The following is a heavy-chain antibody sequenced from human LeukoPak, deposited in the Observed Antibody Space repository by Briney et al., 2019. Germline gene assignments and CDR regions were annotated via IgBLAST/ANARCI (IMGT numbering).Heavy chain of an antibody. J-gene: IGHJ4*02. CDR1: GFTFSSYS. Sequence: GGSLRLSCAASGFTFSSYSMNWVRQAPGKGLEWVSSISSGSGYIYYADSVKGRFTISRDNAKNSLYLQMNSLRAEDTAVYYCARGEGDMIVVVITFDYWGQGTLVTVSS. V-gene: IGHV3-21*01. D-gene: IGHD3-22*01. CDR2: ISSGSGYI. CDR3: ARGEGDMIVVVITFDY.